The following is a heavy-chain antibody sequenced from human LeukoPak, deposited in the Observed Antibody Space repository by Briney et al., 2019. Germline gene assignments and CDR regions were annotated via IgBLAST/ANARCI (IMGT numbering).Heavy chain of an antibody. D-gene: IGHD7-27*01. Sequence: SETLSLTCALYGGTSSDHYWSWIRQPPGKGLEWIGEIDDGGTTNQNPSLKSRVTILVDTSKNQFSLKVRSVTAADTAVYFCARRLGTKNYYKYYMDVWGKGTTVTVSS. CDR2: IDDGGTT. J-gene: IGHJ6*03. CDR1: GGTSSDHY. CDR3: ARRLGTKNYYKYYMDV. V-gene: IGHV4-34*01.